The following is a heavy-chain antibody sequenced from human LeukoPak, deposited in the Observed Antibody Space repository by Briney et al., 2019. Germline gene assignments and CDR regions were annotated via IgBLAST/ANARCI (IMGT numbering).Heavy chain of an antibody. CDR1: GFTFSTYG. Sequence: PGGSLRLSCAASGFTFSTYGMHWVRQAPGKGLEWVAVISNDGDTKYYADSVKGRFTISRDNSKNTLFLQMNSLRTEDTAVYYCAKERSPRNGFDIWGQGTMVTVSS. J-gene: IGHJ3*02. V-gene: IGHV3-30*18. D-gene: IGHD1-14*01. CDR2: ISNDGDTK. CDR3: AKERSPRNGFDI.